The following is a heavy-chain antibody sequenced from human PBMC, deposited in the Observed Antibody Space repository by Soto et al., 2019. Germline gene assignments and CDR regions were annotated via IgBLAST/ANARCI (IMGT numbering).Heavy chain of an antibody. J-gene: IGHJ4*02. Sequence: SETLSLTCAVYGGSFSGYYWSWIRQPPGKGLEWIGEINHSGSTNYNPSLKSRVTISVDTSKNQFSLKLSSVTAADTTVYYCARESHQGGYSYGHWGYFDYWGQGTLVTV. D-gene: IGHD5-18*01. CDR2: INHSGST. CDR1: GGSFSGYY. CDR3: ARESHQGGYSYGHWGYFDY. V-gene: IGHV4-34*01.